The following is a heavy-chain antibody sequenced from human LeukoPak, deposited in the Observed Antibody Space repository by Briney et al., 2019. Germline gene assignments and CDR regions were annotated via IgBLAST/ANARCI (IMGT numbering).Heavy chain of an antibody. CDR1: GFTFSNFR. J-gene: IGHJ4*02. V-gene: IGHV3-48*02. CDR3: ARDTGFNTGWYYFDY. D-gene: IGHD6-19*01. Sequence: GGSLRLSCAASGFTFSNFRMNWVRQAPGKGLEWVSYISSRSDTIYYADSVKGRFTISRDNAKNSLYLQMNSLRDEDTAVYYCARDTGFNTGWYYFDYWGQGTLVTVSP. CDR2: ISSRSDTI.